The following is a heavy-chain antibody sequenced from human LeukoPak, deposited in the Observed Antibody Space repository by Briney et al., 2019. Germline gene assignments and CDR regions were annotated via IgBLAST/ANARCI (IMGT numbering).Heavy chain of an antibody. J-gene: IGHJ4*02. CDR3: AREGGPYRPLDY. CDR2: VNLQGST. V-gene: IGHV4-4*02. Sequence: SGTLSLTCGVSGGSITSTNYWTWVRQPPGKGLAWIGEVNLQGSTNYNPSLMGRVAISVDMSENHISLQLTSVTAADTAVYYCAREGGPYRPLDYSGQGTLVTVSS. CDR1: GGSITSTNY.